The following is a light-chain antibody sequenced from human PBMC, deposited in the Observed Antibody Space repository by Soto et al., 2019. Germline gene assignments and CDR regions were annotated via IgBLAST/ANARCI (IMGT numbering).Light chain of an antibody. Sequence: IVLTQSPATLSFSPGERATLSCRASQSVSSYIAWYQQKPGQAPRLLVYGASNRATGIPARFSGSASGTDFTLTISSLEPEDFAVYYCQHRSNFGGGTKVEIK. CDR2: GAS. V-gene: IGKV3-11*01. J-gene: IGKJ4*01. CDR1: QSVSSY. CDR3: QHRSN.